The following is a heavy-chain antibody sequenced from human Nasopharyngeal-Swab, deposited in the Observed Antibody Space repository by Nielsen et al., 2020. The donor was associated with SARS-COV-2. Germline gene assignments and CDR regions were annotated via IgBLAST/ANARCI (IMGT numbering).Heavy chain of an antibody. D-gene: IGHD6-19*01. CDR2: FFYSGTP. V-gene: IGHV4-59*01. CDR1: GGSIKSYY. Sequence: GSLRLSCTVSGGSIKSYYWSWVRQPPGKGLEWIGNFFYSGTPNYNPSLKSRVIISVDAPRNQFSLRLNSVTSADTAMYYCARDSSGWHYWGQGTLVTVSS. CDR3: ARDSSGWHY. J-gene: IGHJ4*02.